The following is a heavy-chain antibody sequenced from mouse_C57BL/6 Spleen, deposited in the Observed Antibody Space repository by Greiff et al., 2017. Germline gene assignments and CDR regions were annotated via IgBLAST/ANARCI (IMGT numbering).Heavy chain of an antibody. CDR2: IHPNNGGT. V-gene: IGHV1-26*01. J-gene: IGHJ3*01. CDR3: SISCFGSSYWFAY. Sequence: EVQLQQSGPELVKPGASVKISCKASGYTFTDYNMNWVKQSHGKSLEWIGDIHPNNGGTSYNQKFKGKATLTVDKSSSTAYMELRSLTSEYSSVYCCSISCFGSSYWFAYWGQGTLVTVSA. D-gene: IGHD1-1*01. CDR1: GYTFTDYN.